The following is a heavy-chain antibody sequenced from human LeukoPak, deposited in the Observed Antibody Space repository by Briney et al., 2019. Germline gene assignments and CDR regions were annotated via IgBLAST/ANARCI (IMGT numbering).Heavy chain of an antibody. Sequence: SETLSLTCTVSGGSIGSYYWSWIRQPPGKGLEWIGYIYYSGSTNYNPSLKSRVTISVDTSKNQFSLKLSSVTAADTAVYYCARDSTGYSSGWYYYYYMDVWGKGTTVTVSS. D-gene: IGHD6-19*01. CDR3: ARDSTGYSSGWYYYYYMDV. CDR2: IYYSGST. V-gene: IGHV4-59*01. J-gene: IGHJ6*03. CDR1: GGSIGSYY.